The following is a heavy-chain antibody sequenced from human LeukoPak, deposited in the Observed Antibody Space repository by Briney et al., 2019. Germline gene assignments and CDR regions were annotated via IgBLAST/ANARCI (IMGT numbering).Heavy chain of an antibody. CDR2: IYYSGST. J-gene: IGHJ4*02. CDR1: GGSISSYY. CDR3: ARQKVAVDY. V-gene: IGHV4-59*08. Sequence: PSETLSLTCTVSGGSISSYYWSWIRQPPGKGLEWIGYIYYSGSTNYNPSLKSRVTMSVDTSKNQFSLKLSSVTAADTAVYYCARQKVAVDYWGQGTLVTVSS. D-gene: IGHD6-19*01.